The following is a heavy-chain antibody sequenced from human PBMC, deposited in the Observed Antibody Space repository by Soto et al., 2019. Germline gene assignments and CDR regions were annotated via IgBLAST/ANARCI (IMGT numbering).Heavy chain of an antibody. Sequence: SETLSLTCDVSGDYFSGYFCNWLRQPPGKGLEWIGELSQVGRARYNPSLETRITISADTSKTQVSLTRTSVTDADTAVYDCARGYGYFRQWGQGTLVTVSS. CDR2: LSQVGRA. J-gene: IGHJ4*02. D-gene: IGHD4-17*01. CDR3: ARGYGYFRQ. CDR1: GDYFSGYF. V-gene: IGHV4-34*01.